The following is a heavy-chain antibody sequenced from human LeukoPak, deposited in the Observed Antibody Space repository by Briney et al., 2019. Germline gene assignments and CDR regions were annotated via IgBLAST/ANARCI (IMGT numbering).Heavy chain of an antibody. CDR3: ARVAPDNWFDP. Sequence: SETLSLTCTVSGGSISSGGYYWSWIRQHPGKGLEWIGYIYYSGSTYYNPSLKSRVTISVDTSKNQFSLKLNSVTAADTAVYYCARVAPDNWFDPWGQGTLVTLSS. J-gene: IGHJ5*02. CDR2: IYYSGST. V-gene: IGHV4-31*03. CDR1: GGSISSGGYY. D-gene: IGHD5-12*01.